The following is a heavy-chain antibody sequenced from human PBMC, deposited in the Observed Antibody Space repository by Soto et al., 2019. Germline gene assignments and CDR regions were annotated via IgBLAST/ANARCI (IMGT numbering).Heavy chain of an antibody. D-gene: IGHD3-10*01. J-gene: IGHJ4*02. Sequence: DVRMLESGGGLVQPGGYLRLYCPASGFTVSNYAMTWVLQAPGKWLEWVSGLNGSGETTSTEDSANGRFAISRVNSKNTLYFQMNRLRDGDTAVYYCARGFSAGKGSPPDYWGQVPLVTV. CDR3: ARGFSAGKGSPPDY. CDR2: LNGSGETT. V-gene: IGHV3-23*01. CDR1: GFTVSNYA.